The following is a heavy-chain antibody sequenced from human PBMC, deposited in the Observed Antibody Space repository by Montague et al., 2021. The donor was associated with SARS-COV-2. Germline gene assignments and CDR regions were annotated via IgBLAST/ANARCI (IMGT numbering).Heavy chain of an antibody. CDR3: AGGYGSGSYSS. CDR2: ISYSGST. D-gene: IGHD3-10*01. Sequence: SETLSLTCTVSGASVRSGNSYWNWIRQPPGKGLEWIGYISYSGSTNYSPSLKGRVTISVDTSKNQLSLKVISATAADTAVYYCAGGYGSGSYSSWGQGTLVTVSS. CDR1: GASVRSGNSY. V-gene: IGHV4-61*01. J-gene: IGHJ4*02.